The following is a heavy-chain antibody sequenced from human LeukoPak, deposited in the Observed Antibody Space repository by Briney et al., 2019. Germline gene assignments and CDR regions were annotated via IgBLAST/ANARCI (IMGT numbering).Heavy chain of an antibody. Sequence: SGTPSLTCSVSGYSISSGYYWGWIRQPPGKGLEWIGNVYHSGTTYYNPSLKSRVTISVDTSKNQFSLKLNSVTAADTAIYYCARGFSAFDIWGQGTMVTVSS. V-gene: IGHV4-38-2*02. CDR1: GYSISSGYY. CDR2: VYHSGTT. D-gene: IGHD3-3*01. CDR3: ARGFSAFDI. J-gene: IGHJ3*02.